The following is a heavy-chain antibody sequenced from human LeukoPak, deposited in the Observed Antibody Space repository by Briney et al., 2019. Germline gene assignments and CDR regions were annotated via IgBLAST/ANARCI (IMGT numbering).Heavy chain of an antibody. D-gene: IGHD2-15*01. CDR3: ARGGVVVAAATFDH. J-gene: IGHJ4*02. Sequence: SETLSLTCAVSGGSITGHYWSWIRQPAEKRVEWFGRIHTSGITSYNPSLKSRVTMSVDTSKNQFSLELSSVTAADTAIYYCARGGVVVAAATFDHWGQGTLVTVSS. V-gene: IGHV4-4*07. CDR1: GGSITGHY. CDR2: IHTSGIT.